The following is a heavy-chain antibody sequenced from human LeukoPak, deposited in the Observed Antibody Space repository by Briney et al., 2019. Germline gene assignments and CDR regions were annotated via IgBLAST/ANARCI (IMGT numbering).Heavy chain of an antibody. CDR1: GFTFSSYG. D-gene: IGHD1-7*01. CDR3: APNYRRDY. Sequence: GGSLRLSCAASGFTFSSYGMAWVRQAPGKGLEWVSGISSSGDSTYYADSVKGRFTISRDKSKNTLYLQMNSLRAEDTALYYCAPNYRRDYWGQGTLVTVSS. V-gene: IGHV3-23*01. CDR2: ISSSGDST. J-gene: IGHJ4*02.